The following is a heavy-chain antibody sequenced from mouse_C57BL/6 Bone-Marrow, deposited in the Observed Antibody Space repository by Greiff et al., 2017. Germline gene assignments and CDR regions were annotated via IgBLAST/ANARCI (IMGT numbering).Heavy chain of an antibody. V-gene: IGHV1-9*01. CDR2: ILPGSGST. CDR3: ANYCGYYYWYFDV. J-gene: IGHJ1*03. D-gene: IGHD2-3*01. Sequence: QVQLQQSGAELVKPGASVKLSCKASGYTFTGYWIEWVKQRPGHGLEWIGEILPGSGSTNYNAKFKGKATFNADTSSNTAYMQLSSLTTEDAAVYYCANYCGYYYWYFDVWGTGTTVTVSS. CDR1: GYTFTGYW.